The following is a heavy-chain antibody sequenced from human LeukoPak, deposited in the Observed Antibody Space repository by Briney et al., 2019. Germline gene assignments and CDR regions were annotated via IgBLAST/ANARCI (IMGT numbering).Heavy chain of an antibody. V-gene: IGHV4-59*01. CDR2: IYYSGST. J-gene: IGHJ4*02. Sequence: SETLSLTSTVSGGSISGYYWSWIRQPPGKGLEWIGYIYYSGSTKYNHSLKSRVTISIDTSNNQFSLKLSSVTAADTAVYYCARGVESGSYVGGYYFDYWGQGALVTVSS. D-gene: IGHD1-26*01. CDR1: GGSISGYY. CDR3: ARGVESGSYVGGYYFDY.